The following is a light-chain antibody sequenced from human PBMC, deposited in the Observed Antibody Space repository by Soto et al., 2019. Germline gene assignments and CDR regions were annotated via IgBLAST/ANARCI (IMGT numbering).Light chain of an antibody. J-gene: IGLJ1*01. CDR1: SSDVGAYNF. CDR3: NSRGGSRPYYV. CDR2: EVT. V-gene: IGLV2-14*01. Sequence: QSVLTQPASVSGSPGQSITISCSGTSSDVGAYNFVSWYQVHPGRAPKLIISEVTVRPSGVSHRFSGSKSGNSASLTISGLQAEDEADYYCNSRGGSRPYYVFGTGTKLTVL.